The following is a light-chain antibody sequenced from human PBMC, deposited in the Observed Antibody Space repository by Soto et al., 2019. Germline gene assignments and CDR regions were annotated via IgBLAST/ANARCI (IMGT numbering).Light chain of an antibody. CDR3: QQYGNSPLT. V-gene: IGKV3-20*01. CDR1: QSVRSDY. J-gene: IGKJ4*01. CDR2: GVS. Sequence: EIVFTQSPDTLSLSPGPRVTLSCRASQSVRSDYFAWYQQKPGQAPRVIIFGVSTRATGVPDRFSGSGSGTDFTLTISRLEPEDVALYYCQQYGNSPLTFGGGTKVDIK.